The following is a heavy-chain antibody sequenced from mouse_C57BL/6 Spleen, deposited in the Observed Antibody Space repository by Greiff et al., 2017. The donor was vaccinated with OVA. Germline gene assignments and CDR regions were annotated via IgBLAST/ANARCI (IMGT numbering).Heavy chain of an antibody. CDR1: GFTFSDYG. CDR3: ARPGMVTTLAWFAY. V-gene: IGHV5-17*01. D-gene: IGHD2-3*01. J-gene: IGHJ3*01. CDR2: ISSGSSTI. Sequence: EVKLMESGGGLVKPGGSLKLSCAASGFTFSDYGMHWVRQAPETGLEWVAYISSGSSTIYYADTVKGRFTISRDNAKNTLFLQMTSLRSEDTAMYYCARPGMVTTLAWFAYWGQGTLVTVSA.